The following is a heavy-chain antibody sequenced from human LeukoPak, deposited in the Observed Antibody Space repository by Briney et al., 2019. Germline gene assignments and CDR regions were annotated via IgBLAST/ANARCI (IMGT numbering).Heavy chain of an antibody. CDR3: ATRDPYSSSQFDY. D-gene: IGHD6-6*01. CDR2: INPNSGGT. Sequence: ASVKVSCKASGYTFTSYYMHWVRQAPGQGLEWMGRINPNSGGTNYAQKFQGRVTMTRDTSISTAYMELSRLRSDDTAVYYCATRDPYSSSQFDYWGQGTLVTASS. CDR1: GYTFTSYY. J-gene: IGHJ4*02. V-gene: IGHV1-2*06.